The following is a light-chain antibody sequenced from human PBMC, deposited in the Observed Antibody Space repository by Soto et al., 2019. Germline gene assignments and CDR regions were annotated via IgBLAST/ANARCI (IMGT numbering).Light chain of an antibody. CDR3: QQCYSTPRT. CDR1: QSVLYSSNNKNY. CDR2: WAS. V-gene: IGKV4-1*01. Sequence: DIVMTQSPDSLAVSLGERATINCKSSQSVLYSSNNKNYLAWYQQKPGQPPKLLIYWASTRESGVPDRFSGSGSGTDFTLTISSLQADDVAVYYCQQCYSTPRTFGGGTKVEIK. J-gene: IGKJ4*01.